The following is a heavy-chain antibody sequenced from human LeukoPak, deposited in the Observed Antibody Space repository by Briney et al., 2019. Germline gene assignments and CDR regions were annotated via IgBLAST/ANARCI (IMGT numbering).Heavy chain of an antibody. CDR3: ARGPLNYYYYYMDV. J-gene: IGHJ6*03. CDR2: MNPNSGNT. CDR1: GYTFTSYD. V-gene: IGHV1-8*01. Sequence: GASVTVSCKASGYTFTSYDINWVRQATGQGLERMGWMNPNSGNTGYAQKFQGRVTITRNTSISTAYMELSSLRSEDTAVYYCARGPLNYYYYYMDVWGKGTTVTVSS.